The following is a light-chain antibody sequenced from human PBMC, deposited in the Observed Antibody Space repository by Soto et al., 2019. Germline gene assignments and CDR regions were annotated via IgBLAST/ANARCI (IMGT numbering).Light chain of an antibody. J-gene: IGKJ3*01. CDR3: QQLNSYVFA. V-gene: IGKV1-9*01. Sequence: DIQLTQSPSFLSASVGDRVTITCRASQDVSRYLAWYQQKPGKAPNLLIYAASTLRSGVPSRFSSSGSETEFTLTISSLQPEDFATYYCQQLNSYVFAFGPGTKVDIK. CDR2: AAS. CDR1: QDVSRY.